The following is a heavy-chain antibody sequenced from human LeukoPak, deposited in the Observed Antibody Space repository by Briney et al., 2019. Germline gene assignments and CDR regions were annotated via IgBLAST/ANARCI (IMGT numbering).Heavy chain of an antibody. D-gene: IGHD1-1*01. J-gene: IGHJ3*02. CDR3: ARYRVRPQDDDSFDI. Sequence: GGSLRLSCAASGFTFSVYWMAWARQAPGKGLEWVSNTKYDGSEKYYVDSVKGRFTISRDNAKDSLYLQMSSLRAEDTAMYHCARYRVRPQDDDSFDIWGQGTMVTVSS. CDR1: GFTFSVYW. V-gene: IGHV3-7*01. CDR2: TKYDGSEK.